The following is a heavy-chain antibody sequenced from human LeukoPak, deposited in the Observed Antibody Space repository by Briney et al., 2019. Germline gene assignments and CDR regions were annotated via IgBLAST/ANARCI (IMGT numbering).Heavy chain of an antibody. J-gene: IGHJ4*02. V-gene: IGHV3-30-3*01. CDR1: GFTFSSYA. Sequence: PGGSLRLSCAASGFTFSSYAMHWVRQAPGKGLEWVAVISYDGSNKYYADSVKGRFTISRDNSKNTLYLQMNSLRAEDTAVYYCGRIGGSLPYYYDSSGYRPPFDYWGQGTLVTVSS. CDR3: GRIGGSLPYYYDSSGYRPPFDY. CDR2: ISYDGSNK. D-gene: IGHD3-22*01.